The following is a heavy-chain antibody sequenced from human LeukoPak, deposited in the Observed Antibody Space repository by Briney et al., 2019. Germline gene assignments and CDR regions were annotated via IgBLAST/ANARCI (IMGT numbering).Heavy chain of an antibody. CDR3: ARGGYNFYGMDV. Sequence: ASVKVSCKVSGYTLTEISMHWVRQAPGKGLVWMGGFDPEDSERIYAQKFQGRVTMTEDTSTDTAYMELSSLGSEDTAIYYCARGGYNFYGMDVWGPGTTVTVSS. CDR1: GYTLTEIS. V-gene: IGHV1-24*01. CDR2: FDPEDSER. J-gene: IGHJ6*02.